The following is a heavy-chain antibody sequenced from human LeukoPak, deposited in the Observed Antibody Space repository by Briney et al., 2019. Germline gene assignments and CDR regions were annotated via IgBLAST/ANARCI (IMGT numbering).Heavy chain of an antibody. CDR1: GFTFSDYY. CDR2: ISSSGSTI. D-gene: IGHD6-13*01. J-gene: IGHJ6*03. Sequence: PGGSLRLSCAASGFTFSDYYMSWIRQAPGKGLEWVSYISSSGSTIYYADSVKGRFTISRDNAKNSLYLQMNSLRAEDTAVYYCARDGVEQQLLRTKEVYYYYMDVWGKGTTVTVS. CDR3: ARDGVEQQLLRTKEVYYYYMDV. V-gene: IGHV3-11*01.